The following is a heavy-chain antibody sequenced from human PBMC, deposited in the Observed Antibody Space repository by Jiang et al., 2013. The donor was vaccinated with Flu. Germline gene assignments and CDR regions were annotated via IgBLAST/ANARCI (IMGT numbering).Heavy chain of an antibody. CDR3: ASTYSSSWYFGY. V-gene: IGHV4-39*01. CDR2: IYYSGST. Sequence: LLKPSETLSLTCTVSGGSISSSSYYWGWIRQPPGKGLEWIGSIYYSGSTYYNPSLKSRVTISVDTSKNQFSLKLSSVTATDTAVYYCASTYSSSWYFGYWGQGPWSPSPQ. J-gene: IGHJ4*02. D-gene: IGHD6-13*01. CDR1: GGSISSSSYY.